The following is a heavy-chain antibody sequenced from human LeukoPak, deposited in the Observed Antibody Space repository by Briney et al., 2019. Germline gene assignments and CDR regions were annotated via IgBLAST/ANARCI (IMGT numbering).Heavy chain of an antibody. D-gene: IGHD2-21*01. V-gene: IGHV4-59*01. CDR2: IYYTGNT. CDR3: AREWVAYSYDTGADSIEY. CDR1: GGSISTYY. J-gene: IGHJ4*02. Sequence: PSETLSLTCTVSGGSISTYYWSWIRQPPGKGLEWIGYIYYTGNTNYNPSLKSRVTISVDTSKNQFSLKMRSVTAADTAVYYCAREWVAYSYDTGADSIEYWGQGTLVTVSS.